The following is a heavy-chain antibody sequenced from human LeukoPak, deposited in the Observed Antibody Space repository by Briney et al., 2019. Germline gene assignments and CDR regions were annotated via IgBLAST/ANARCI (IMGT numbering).Heavy chain of an antibody. D-gene: IGHD3-10*01. V-gene: IGHV3-23*01. CDR2: ISGRGTT. J-gene: IGHJ4*02. Sequence: GGSLRLSCAASGFTFSIYAMSWVRQAPGKGLEWVSDISGRGTTYYADSVKGRFTISRDNAKTTLYLQMNSLRAEDTAVYYCAKDPMVRGSTYDYWGQGTLVTVSS. CDR1: GFTFSIYA. CDR3: AKDPMVRGSTYDY.